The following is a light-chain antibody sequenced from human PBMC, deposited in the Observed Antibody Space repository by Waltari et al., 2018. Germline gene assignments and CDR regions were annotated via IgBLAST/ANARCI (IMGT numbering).Light chain of an antibody. Sequence: QSALTQPASVSGSPGQSITISCTGTSSDVGGYNYVSWFQQHPGKAPKLMIYEVSDRPSGVSNRFSGSKSGNTASLTISGLQADDEADYYCSSYTNSSTLFGTGTKVTVL. V-gene: IGLV2-14*01. CDR3: SSYTNSSTL. CDR1: SSDVGGYNY. CDR2: EVS. J-gene: IGLJ1*01.